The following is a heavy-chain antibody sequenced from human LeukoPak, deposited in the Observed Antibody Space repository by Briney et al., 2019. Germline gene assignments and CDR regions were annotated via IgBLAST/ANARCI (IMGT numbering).Heavy chain of an antibody. D-gene: IGHD4-17*01. J-gene: IGHJ1*01. CDR2: ISSSGSTI. CDR1: GFAFSDYY. Sequence: GGSLRLSCAASGFAFSDYYMSWIRQGPGKGLEWVSYISSSGSTIYYADSVKGRFTISRDNAENSLYLQMNSPRAEDTAVYYCARDFGDQYFQHWGQGTLVTVSS. CDR3: ARDFGDQYFQH. V-gene: IGHV3-11*01.